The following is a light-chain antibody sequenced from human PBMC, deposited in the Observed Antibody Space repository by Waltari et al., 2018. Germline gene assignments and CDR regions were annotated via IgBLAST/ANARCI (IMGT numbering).Light chain of an antibody. CDR1: QSLSIN. CDR3: QHYNNWPYT. J-gene: IGKJ2*01. Sequence: ELVLTQSPATLSVSPGESATLSCRASQSLSINLAWYQQKPGQAPRLLIYGASTRATGIPARFSGRGSGTDFTLTISSLQSEDFALYYCQHYNNWPYTFGQGTKLEIK. V-gene: IGKV3-15*01. CDR2: GAS.